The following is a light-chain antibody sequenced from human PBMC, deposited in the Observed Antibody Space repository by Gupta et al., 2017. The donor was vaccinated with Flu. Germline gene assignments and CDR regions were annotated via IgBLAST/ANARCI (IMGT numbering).Light chain of an antibody. CDR2: EAS. CDR3: QQYGSLPLT. J-gene: IGKJ4*01. Sequence: DIQMTQSPSSLSASLGDRVTITCQATQDITKYLNWFQQKPGKAPKLLIYEASHLQTGVPSRFSGSGSGIDFTLTISSLQPEDVATYYCQQYGSLPLTFGGGSKVEI. CDR1: QDITKY. V-gene: IGKV1-33*01.